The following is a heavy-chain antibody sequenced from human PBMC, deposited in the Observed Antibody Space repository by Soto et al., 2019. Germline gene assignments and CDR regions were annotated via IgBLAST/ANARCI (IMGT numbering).Heavy chain of an antibody. CDR3: AHRSIDYSLGY. J-gene: IGHJ4*02. CDR1: VFSRSTSRVG. D-gene: IGHD2-21*01. CDR2: IYWNDDT. V-gene: IGHV2-5*01. Sequence: QITLKATGPTLVKPTQHLPLTCTFSVFSRSTSRVGVGWFRQPQGKALEWLALIYWNDDTRYTPSLKSRLTITKDTSKNLVVLTMTYMDPVDTATYYCAHRSIDYSLGYWGQGTLVTVSS.